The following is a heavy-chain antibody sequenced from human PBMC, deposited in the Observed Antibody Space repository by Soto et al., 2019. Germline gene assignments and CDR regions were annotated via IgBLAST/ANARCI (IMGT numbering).Heavy chain of an antibody. Sequence: SETLSLTCAVYGGSFSGYCWSWIRQPPGKGLEWIGEINHSGSTNYNPSLKSRVTISVDTSKNQFSLKLSSVTAADTAVYYCARVLGYCSGGSCYPNWFDPWGQGTLVTVSS. D-gene: IGHD2-15*01. CDR2: INHSGST. CDR3: ARVLGYCSGGSCYPNWFDP. V-gene: IGHV4-34*01. CDR1: GGSFSGYC. J-gene: IGHJ5*02.